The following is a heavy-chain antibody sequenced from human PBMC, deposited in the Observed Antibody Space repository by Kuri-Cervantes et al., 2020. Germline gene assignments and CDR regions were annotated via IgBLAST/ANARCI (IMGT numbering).Heavy chain of an antibody. V-gene: IGHV3-48*02. CDR3: AREQQLVLYY. CDR2: ISSSSSTI. CDR1: GFTFSSYS. Sequence: GSLRPSCAASGFTFSSYSMNWVRQAPGKGLEWVSYISSSSSTIYYADSVKGRFTISRDSAKNSLYLQMNSLRDEDTAVYYCAREQQLVLYYWGQGTLVTVSS. D-gene: IGHD6-13*01. J-gene: IGHJ4*02.